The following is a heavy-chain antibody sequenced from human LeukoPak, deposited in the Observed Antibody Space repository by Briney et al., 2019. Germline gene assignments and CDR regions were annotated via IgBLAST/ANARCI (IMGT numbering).Heavy chain of an antibody. D-gene: IGHD2-21*01. CDR2: IYYSGST. Sequence: SETLSLTCTVSGGSISSYYWSWIRQPPGKGLEWIGYIYYSGSTNYNPSLKSRVTISVDTSKNQFSLKLSSVTAADTAVYYCARVWQSNSGVDYWGQGTLVTVSS. CDR3: ARVWQSNSGVDY. V-gene: IGHV4-59*01. J-gene: IGHJ4*02. CDR1: GGSISSYY.